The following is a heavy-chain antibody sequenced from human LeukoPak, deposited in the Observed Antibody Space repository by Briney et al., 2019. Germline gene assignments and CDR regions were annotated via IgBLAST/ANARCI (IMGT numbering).Heavy chain of an antibody. CDR2: ISSSGSTI. CDR1: GFTFCSYE. Sequence: GGSLRLSCAASGFTFCSYEMNWVRQAPGKGLEWVSYISSSGSTIYYADSVKGRFTISRDNAKNSLYLQMNSLRAEDTAVYYCARRGEYSSSSVYWGQGTLVTVSS. J-gene: IGHJ4*02. D-gene: IGHD6-6*01. CDR3: ARRGEYSSSSVY. V-gene: IGHV3-48*03.